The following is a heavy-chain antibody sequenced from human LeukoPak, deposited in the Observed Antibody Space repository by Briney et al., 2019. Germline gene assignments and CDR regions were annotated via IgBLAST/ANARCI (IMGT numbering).Heavy chain of an antibody. D-gene: IGHD2-2*01. CDR2: ISGSGGST. CDR3: TRVGRSVGRGLGSSTPHSNDY. J-gene: IGHJ4*02. V-gene: IGHV3-23*01. CDR1: GFTFSSYA. Sequence: GGSLRLSCAASGFTFSSYAMSWVRQAPGKGLEWVSAISGSGGSTYYADSVKGRFTISRDNSKNTLYLQMNSLRAEDTAVYYCTRVGRSVGRGLGSSTPHSNDYWGQGTLVTVSS.